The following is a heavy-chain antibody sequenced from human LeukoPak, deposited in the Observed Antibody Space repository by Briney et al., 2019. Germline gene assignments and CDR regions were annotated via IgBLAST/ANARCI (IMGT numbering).Heavy chain of an antibody. CDR3: ARGQRWLQYDLDY. Sequence: SEALSLTCTVSGGSISSHYWSWIRQPPGKGLEWIGYFYSGSTNYNPSLNSRVTISADTSKNQFSLQLTSVTAADTAVYYCARGQRWLQYDLDYWGQGALVTVSS. V-gene: IGHV4-59*11. J-gene: IGHJ4*02. CDR1: GGSISSHY. D-gene: IGHD5-24*01. CDR2: FYSGST.